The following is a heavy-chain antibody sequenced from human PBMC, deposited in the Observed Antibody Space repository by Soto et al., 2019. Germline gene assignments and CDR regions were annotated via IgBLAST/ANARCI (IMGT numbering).Heavy chain of an antibody. D-gene: IGHD3-22*01. CDR3: AREMSYYDSSGYYNYVAFDI. Sequence: EVQLVESGGGLVQPGGSLRLSCAASGFTFSSYWMSWVRQAPGKGLEWVANIKQDGSEKYYVDSVKGRFTISRDNAKNSLYLQMNSLRAEDTAVYYCAREMSYYDSSGYYNYVAFDIWGQGTMVTVSS. CDR2: IKQDGSEK. J-gene: IGHJ3*02. V-gene: IGHV3-7*01. CDR1: GFTFSSYW.